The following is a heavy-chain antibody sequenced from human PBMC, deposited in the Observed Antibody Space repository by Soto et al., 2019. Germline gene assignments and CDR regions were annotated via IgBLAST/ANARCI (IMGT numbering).Heavy chain of an antibody. CDR3: GSGPRVSSTGTGAH. CDR1: GFTFSACW. V-gene: IGHV3-74*01. J-gene: IGHJ4*02. CDR2: ISDDGSTA. D-gene: IGHD1-1*01. Sequence: PGGSLRLSSSVSGFTFSACWMHWVRQVPGKGLTWVSRISDDGSTATYADSVKGRFVISRDNAKNSLHLEMNTLRADDSGLYYCGSGPRVSSTGTGAHWGRGTLVTVSS.